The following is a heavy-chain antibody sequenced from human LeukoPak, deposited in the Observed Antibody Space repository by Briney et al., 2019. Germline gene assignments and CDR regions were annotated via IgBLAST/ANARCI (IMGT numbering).Heavy chain of an antibody. CDR3: ARHVVAVAGTNPYYYYYYMDV. CDR2: IYYSGST. V-gene: IGHV4-39*01. CDR1: GGSISSSSYY. Sequence: SETLSLTCTVSGGSISSSSYYWGWIRQPPGKGLEWIGRIYYSGSTYYNPSLKSRVTISVDTSKNQFSLKLSSVTAADTAVYYCARHVVAVAGTNPYYYYYYMDVWGKGTTVTVSS. J-gene: IGHJ6*03. D-gene: IGHD6-19*01.